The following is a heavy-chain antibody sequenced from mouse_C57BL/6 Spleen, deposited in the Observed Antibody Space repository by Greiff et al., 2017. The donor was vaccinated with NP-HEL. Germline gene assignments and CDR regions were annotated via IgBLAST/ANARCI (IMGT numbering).Heavy chain of an antibody. D-gene: IGHD2-3*01. CDR3: ARGEVTYWYFDV. J-gene: IGHJ1*03. V-gene: IGHV1-76*01. CDR1: GYTFTDYY. CDR2: IYPGSGNT. Sequence: VKLMESGAELVRPGASVKLSCKASGYTFTDYYINWVKQRPGQGLEWIARIYPGSGNTYYNEKFKGKATLTAEKSSSTAYMQLSSLTSEDSAVYFCARGEVTYWYFDVWGTGTTVTVSS.